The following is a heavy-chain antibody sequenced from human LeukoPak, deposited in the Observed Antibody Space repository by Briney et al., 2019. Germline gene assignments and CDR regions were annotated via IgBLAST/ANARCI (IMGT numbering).Heavy chain of an antibody. Sequence: KPSETLSLTCAVYGGSFSGYYWSWIRQPPGKGLEWIGEINHSGSTNYNPSLKSRVTISVDTSKNQFSLKLSSVTAADTAVYYCARFVGPGYSSGWYSGKGTNWFDLWGQGTLVTVSS. D-gene: IGHD6-19*01. CDR1: GGSFSGYY. V-gene: IGHV4-34*01. CDR2: INHSGST. J-gene: IGHJ5*02. CDR3: ARFVGPGYSSGWYSGKGTNWFDL.